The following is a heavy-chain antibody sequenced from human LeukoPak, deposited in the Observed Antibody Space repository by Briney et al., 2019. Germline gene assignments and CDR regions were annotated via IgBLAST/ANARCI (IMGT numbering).Heavy chain of an antibody. Sequence: GGSLRLSCAASGFTFSDYYMSWIRQAPGKGLEWVSYISSSGSTIYYADSVKGRFTTSRDNAKNSLYLQMNSLRAEDTAVYYCARSRLGIVGATDAFDIWGQGTMVTVSS. J-gene: IGHJ3*02. CDR1: GFTFSDYY. CDR2: ISSSGSTI. CDR3: ARSRLGIVGATDAFDI. D-gene: IGHD1-26*01. V-gene: IGHV3-11*01.